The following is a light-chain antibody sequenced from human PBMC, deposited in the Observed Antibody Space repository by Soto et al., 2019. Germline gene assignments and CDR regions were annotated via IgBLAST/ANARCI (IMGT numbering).Light chain of an antibody. CDR3: LQDYNYPWT. V-gene: IGKV1-6*01. CDR1: QSISRY. Sequence: IQMTLYPSSLSASVGGSVTISCRASQSISRYLNWYQQKPGNAPKLLIFSASGLQSGVPSRFSGSGSGTDFTLTISSLQPEDFATYYCLQDYNYPWTFGYGTKVDIK. CDR2: SAS. J-gene: IGKJ1*01.